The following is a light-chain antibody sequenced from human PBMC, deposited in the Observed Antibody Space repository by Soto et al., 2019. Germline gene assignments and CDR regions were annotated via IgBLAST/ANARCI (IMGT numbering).Light chain of an antibody. V-gene: IGKV3-11*01. J-gene: IGKJ2*01. CDR1: QSVSSY. CDR2: DAS. Sequence: EIVLTQSPATLSLSPGERATLSCRASQSVSSYLAWYQQKPGQAPRLLIYDASNRATCIPARFSGSGSGTDFTRTISSLEPEDFAFYYCQQRSNWPRTFGQGTKLEI. CDR3: QQRSNWPRT.